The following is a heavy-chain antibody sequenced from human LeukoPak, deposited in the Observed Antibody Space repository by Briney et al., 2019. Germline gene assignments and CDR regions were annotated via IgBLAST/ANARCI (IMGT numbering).Heavy chain of an antibody. CDR1: GDSVSSNSAA. CDR3: ARGAGRFGELLY. CDR2: TYYRSKWYN. Sequence: HSQTLSLTCAISGDSVSSNSAAWNWIRQSPSRGLEWLGRTYYRSKWYNDYAVSVKSRITINPDTSKNQFSLQLNSVTPEDTAMYYCARGAGRFGELLYWGQGTLVTVSS. V-gene: IGHV6-1*01. D-gene: IGHD3-10*01. J-gene: IGHJ4*02.